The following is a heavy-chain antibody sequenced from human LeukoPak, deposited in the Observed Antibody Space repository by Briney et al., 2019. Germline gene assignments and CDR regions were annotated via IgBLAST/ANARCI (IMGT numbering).Heavy chain of an antibody. CDR2: INPNSGGT. J-gene: IGHJ6*03. Sequence: GASVKVSCKASGYTFTGYYMHWVRQAPGQGLEWMGRINPNSGGTNYAQKFQGRVTMTRDTSISTAYMELSSLRSEDTAVYYCARGRGGWDYYYMDVWGKGTTVTVSS. D-gene: IGHD6-19*01. CDR3: ARGRGGWDYYYMDV. CDR1: GYTFTGYY. V-gene: IGHV1-2*06.